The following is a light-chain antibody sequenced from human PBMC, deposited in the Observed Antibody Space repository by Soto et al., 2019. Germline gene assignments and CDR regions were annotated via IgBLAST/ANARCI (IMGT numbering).Light chain of an antibody. Sequence: QSALTQPASVSGSPGQSITISCTGTSSDVGGYDYVSWYQQHPGKAPKLMIYDVTNRPSGVSNRFSGSKSGNTASLTISGLQAEDEASDYCSSYTSSTSYVFGTGTKVTVL. CDR3: SSYTSSTSYV. CDR2: DVT. V-gene: IGLV2-14*01. J-gene: IGLJ1*01. CDR1: SSDVGGYDY.